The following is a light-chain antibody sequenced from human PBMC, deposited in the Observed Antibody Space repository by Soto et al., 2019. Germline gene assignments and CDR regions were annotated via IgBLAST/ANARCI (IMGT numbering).Light chain of an antibody. CDR1: QTIGTY. V-gene: IGKV1-39*01. J-gene: IGKJ2*01. Sequence: DVQMTQSPPSLSASVGDRVTITCRASQTIGTYLNWYQKKPGTPPKLLIYDASNLQTGVSSRFSGSGSGAEFALTISSLQPEDFATYYCQQYNSYSRYTFGQGTKLEIK. CDR2: DAS. CDR3: QQYNSYSRYT.